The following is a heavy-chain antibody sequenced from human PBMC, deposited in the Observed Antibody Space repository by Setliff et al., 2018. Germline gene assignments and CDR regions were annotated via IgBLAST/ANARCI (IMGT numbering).Heavy chain of an antibody. D-gene: IGHD1-26*01. J-gene: IGHJ5*02. CDR2: INPNSGDT. Sequence: ASVKVSCKASGNRFTDYFLHWVRQAPGQGLEWMGWINPNSGDTHSAQKFQGRVTMTRDTSINTAYMELSSLTSDDTAFFYCVRSGKFGMRFWFDQWGLGTRGTVPQ. CDR3: VRSGKFGMRFWFDQ. V-gene: IGHV1-2*02. CDR1: GNRFTDYF.